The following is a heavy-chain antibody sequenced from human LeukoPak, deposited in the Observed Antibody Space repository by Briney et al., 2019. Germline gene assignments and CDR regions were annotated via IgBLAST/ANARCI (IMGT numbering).Heavy chain of an antibody. CDR1: GFTFSSYS. CDR3: ARGTVDYYYDSSGYYGDAFDI. D-gene: IGHD3-22*01. Sequence: GGSLRLSCAASGFTFSSYSMNWVRQAPGKGLEWVSSISSSSSYIYYADSVRGRFTISRDNAKNSLYLQMNSLRAEDTAVHYCARGTVDYYYDSSGYYGDAFDIWGQGTMVTVSS. CDR2: ISSSSSYI. V-gene: IGHV3-21*01. J-gene: IGHJ3*02.